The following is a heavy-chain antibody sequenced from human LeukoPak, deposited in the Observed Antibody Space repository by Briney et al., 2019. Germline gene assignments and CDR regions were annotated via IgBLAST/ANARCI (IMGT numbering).Heavy chain of an antibody. V-gene: IGHV1-8*01. CDR1: GYTFTSYD. CDR2: MNPNSGNT. J-gene: IGHJ6*02. CDR3: ARSVHDYSNYRYGMDV. D-gene: IGHD4-11*01. Sequence: ASVTVSCKASGYTFTSYDINWVRQATGQGLEWMGWMNPNSGNTGYAQKFQGRVTMTRNTSISTAYMELSSLRSEDTAVYYCARSVHDYSNYRYGMDVWGQGTTVTVSS.